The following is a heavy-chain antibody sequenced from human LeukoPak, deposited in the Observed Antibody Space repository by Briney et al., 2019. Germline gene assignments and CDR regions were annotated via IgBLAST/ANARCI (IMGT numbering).Heavy chain of an antibody. V-gene: IGHV3-11*03. Sequence: GGSLRLSCAASGFTFSDYYMSWIRQAPGKGLEGVSYISSSSSYTNYADSVKGRFTISRDNSKNTLYLQMNSLRVEDTALYYCARSSSSWLLFDYWGQGTQVTVSS. CDR2: ISSSSSYT. J-gene: IGHJ4*02. CDR3: ARSSSSWLLFDY. CDR1: GFTFSDYY. D-gene: IGHD6-13*01.